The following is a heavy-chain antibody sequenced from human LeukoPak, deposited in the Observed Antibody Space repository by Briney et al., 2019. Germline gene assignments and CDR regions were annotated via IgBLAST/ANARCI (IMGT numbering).Heavy chain of an antibody. Sequence: PGASVKVSCKASGYTFTSYGISWVRQAPGQGLEWMGWISPYNGNTNYAQKLQGRVTMTTDTSTSTAYMELRSLRSDDTAVYYCAFLGGYSNPNWFDPWGQGTLVTVSS. CDR3: AFLGGYSNPNWFDP. V-gene: IGHV1-18*01. CDR2: ISPYNGNT. CDR1: GYTFTSYG. J-gene: IGHJ5*02. D-gene: IGHD4-11*01.